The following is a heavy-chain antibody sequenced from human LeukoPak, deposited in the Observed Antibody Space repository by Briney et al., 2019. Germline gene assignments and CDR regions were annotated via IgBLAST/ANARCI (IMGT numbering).Heavy chain of an antibody. J-gene: IGHJ5*02. CDR1: GFTFDDYA. CDR2: ISWNSGSI. Sequence: GRSLRLSCAASGFTFDDYAMHWVRQAPGKGLEWVSGISWNSGSIGYADSVKGRFTISRDNAKNSLYLQMNSLRAEDTAVYYCARGLAAAGPNWFDPWGQGTLVTVSS. D-gene: IGHD6-13*01. V-gene: IGHV3-9*01. CDR3: ARGLAAAGPNWFDP.